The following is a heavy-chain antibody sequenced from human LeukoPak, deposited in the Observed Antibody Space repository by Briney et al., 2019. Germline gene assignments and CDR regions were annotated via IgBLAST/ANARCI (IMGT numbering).Heavy chain of an antibody. CDR2: ISAYNGNT. CDR1: GYTFTSYG. D-gene: IGHD5-18*01. Sequence: GASVTVSCKASGYTFTSYGISWVRQAPGQGLEWMGWISAYNGNTNYAQKLQGRVTMTTDTSTSTAYMELRSLRSDDTAVYYCASSPTVDTAMDNWGQGTLVTVSS. CDR3: ASSPTVDTAMDN. J-gene: IGHJ4*02. V-gene: IGHV1-18*01.